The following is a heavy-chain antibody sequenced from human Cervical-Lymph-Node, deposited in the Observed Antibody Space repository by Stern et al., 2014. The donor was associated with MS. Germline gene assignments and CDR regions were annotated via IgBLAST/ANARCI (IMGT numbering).Heavy chain of an antibody. CDR1: GFTFDDYA. J-gene: IGHJ4*02. Sequence: VQLVESGGGLVQPGGSLRLSCAASGFTFDDYAMHWVRQAPGKGLEWVSGISWNSGSIGYAGSVKGRFTISRDDAKNSLYLQMNSLRPEDTALYYCAKDTLSAVLAPGANWGQGTLVTVSS. CDR2: ISWNSGSI. V-gene: IGHV3-9*01. D-gene: IGHD7-27*01. CDR3: AKDTLSAVLAPGAN.